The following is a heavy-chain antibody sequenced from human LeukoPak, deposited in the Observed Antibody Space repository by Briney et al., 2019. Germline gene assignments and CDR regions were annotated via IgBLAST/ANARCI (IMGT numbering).Heavy chain of an antibody. J-gene: IGHJ4*02. CDR3: ARDPPFYYDSSGLDY. Sequence: GGSLRLSCAASGFSFSTYHMNWVRQAPGKGLEWVSYISSGSSAIYYTDSVKGRFTISRDNAKSSLYLQMNGLRAEDTAVYYCARDPPFYYDSSGLDYWGQGTLVTVSS. CDR1: GFSFSTYH. CDR2: ISSGSSAI. D-gene: IGHD3-22*01. V-gene: IGHV3-48*01.